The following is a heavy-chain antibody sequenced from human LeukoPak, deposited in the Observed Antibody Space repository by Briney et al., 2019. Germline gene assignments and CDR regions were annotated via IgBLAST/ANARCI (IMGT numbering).Heavy chain of an antibody. V-gene: IGHV4-30-4*08. J-gene: IGHJ4*02. CDR2: VYSSGST. CDR1: GFTFSSYA. CDR3: ARDHGLLGIDY. D-gene: IGHD2-15*01. Sequence: LRLSCAASGFTFSSYAMSWIRQPPGKGLEWIGYVYSSGSTYYNPSHKSRITILLDTSKSQFSLKLSSVTAADTAVYYCARDHGLLGIDYWGQGTLVTVSS.